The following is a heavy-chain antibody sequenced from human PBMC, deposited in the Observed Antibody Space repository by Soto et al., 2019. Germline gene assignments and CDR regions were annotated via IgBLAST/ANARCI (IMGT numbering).Heavy chain of an antibody. CDR2: ITHSGST. Sequence: QVQLQQWGAGLLKPSETLSLTCAVYGGSFSGYCWSWIRQPPGKGLEWIGEITHSGSTNYNPSLPSPVTISVDSSKNQFSLALSSVTAADTAVYFCARGRKGYSSSWYGDWGQGTLVTVSS. D-gene: IGHD6-13*01. V-gene: IGHV4-34*02. CDR1: GGSFSGYC. J-gene: IGHJ4*02. CDR3: ARGRKGYSSSWYGD.